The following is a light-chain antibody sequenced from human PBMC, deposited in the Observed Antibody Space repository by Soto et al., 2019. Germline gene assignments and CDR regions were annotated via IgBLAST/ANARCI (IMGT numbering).Light chain of an antibody. CDR2: WAS. CDR1: QSVLYSSNNKNY. J-gene: IGKJ4*01. Sequence: DIVMTQSPDSLAVSLGERATINCKSSQSVLYSSNNKNYLAWYQQKPGQPPKLLIYWASTRESGVPDRFSGSGSGTDFTLTTSSLQAEDVAVYYCQQYYSTPRLTFGGGTKVEIK. V-gene: IGKV4-1*01. CDR3: QQYYSTPRLT.